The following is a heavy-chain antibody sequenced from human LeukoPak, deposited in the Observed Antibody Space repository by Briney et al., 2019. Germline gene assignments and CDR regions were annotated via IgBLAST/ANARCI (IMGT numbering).Heavy chain of an antibody. CDR1: GFTFSDYY. V-gene: IGHV3-11*01. Sequence: NPGGSLRLPCAASGFTFSDYYMSWIRQAPGKGLEWVSYISNSGRTMYYADSVKGRFTISRDNAKNSLYLQMNSLRAGDTAVYYCARDSIVRGNIGNDMDVWGKGTTVTVSS. D-gene: IGHD2-8*01. J-gene: IGHJ6*03. CDR2: ISNSGRTM. CDR3: ARDSIVRGNIGNDMDV.